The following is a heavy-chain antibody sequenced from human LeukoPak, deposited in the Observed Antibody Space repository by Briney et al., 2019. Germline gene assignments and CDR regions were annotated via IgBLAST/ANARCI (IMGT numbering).Heavy chain of an antibody. CDR2: IYYSGST. V-gene: IGHV4-59*01. J-gene: IGHJ4*02. CDR3: ARTGHRVVVPAAMGYFDY. D-gene: IGHD2-2*01. CDR1: GGSISSYY. Sequence: PSETLSLTCTVSGGSISSYYWSWIRQPLGKGLEWIEYIYYSGSTNYNPSLKSRGTISVDTSKNQFSLKLSSVTAADTAVYYCARTGHRVVVPAAMGYFDYWGQGTLVTVSS.